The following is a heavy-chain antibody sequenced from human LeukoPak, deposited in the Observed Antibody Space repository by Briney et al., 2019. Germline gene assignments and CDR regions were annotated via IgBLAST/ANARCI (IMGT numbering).Heavy chain of an antibody. J-gene: IGHJ4*02. CDR3: ARHTRKYSSGLYYFDY. V-gene: IGHV4-34*01. CDR2: INHSGST. D-gene: IGHD6-19*01. Sequence: SETLSLTCAVYGGSFSGYYWSWIRQPPGKGLEWIGEINHSGSTNYNPSLKSRVTISVDTSKNPFSLKLSSVTAADTAVYYCARHTRKYSSGLYYFDYWGQGTLVTVSS. CDR1: GGSFSGYY.